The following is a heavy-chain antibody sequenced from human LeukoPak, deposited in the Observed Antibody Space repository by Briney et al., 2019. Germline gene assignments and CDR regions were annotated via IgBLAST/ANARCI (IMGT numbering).Heavy chain of an antibody. CDR3: AKGSIAVAGKGAYFDY. V-gene: IGHV3-23*01. CDR2: ISGSGGST. J-gene: IGHJ4*02. D-gene: IGHD6-19*01. Sequence: GGSLRLSCAASGFTFSSYAMSRVRQAPGKGLEWVSAISGSGGSTYYADSVKGRFTISRDNSKNTLYLQMNSLRAEDTAVYYCAKGSIAVAGKGAYFDYWGQGTLVTVSS. CDR1: GFTFSSYA.